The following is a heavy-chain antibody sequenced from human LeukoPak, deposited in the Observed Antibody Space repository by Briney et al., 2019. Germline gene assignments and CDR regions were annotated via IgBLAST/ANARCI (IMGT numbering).Heavy chain of an antibody. CDR1: GFTFSSYG. D-gene: IGHD6-13*01. J-gene: IGHJ4*02. CDR3: ARDGGYSSSWFDY. V-gene: IGHV3-33*01. Sequence: GRSLRLSCAASGFTFSSYGMHWVRQAPGKGLEWVAVIWYDGSNEYYADSVKGRFTISRDNSKNTLYLQMNSLRAEDTAVYYCARDGGYSSSWFDYWGQGTLVTVSS. CDR2: IWYDGSNE.